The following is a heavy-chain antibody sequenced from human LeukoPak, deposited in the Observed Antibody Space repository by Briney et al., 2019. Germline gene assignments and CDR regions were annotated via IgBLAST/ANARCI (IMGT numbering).Heavy chain of an antibody. CDR2: IRSNGINT. D-gene: IGHD3-16*01. CDR3: AKDRPLKGGFDP. Sequence: HSGGSLRLSCEVSGFSLTTYGMLWVRQAPGKGLEWVAFIRSNGINTHYGDSVKGRFTISRDISKSTLYLQMNSLTTDDTALYFCAKDRPLKGGFDPWGQGSLVIVSS. J-gene: IGHJ5*02. CDR1: GFSLTTYG. V-gene: IGHV3-30*02.